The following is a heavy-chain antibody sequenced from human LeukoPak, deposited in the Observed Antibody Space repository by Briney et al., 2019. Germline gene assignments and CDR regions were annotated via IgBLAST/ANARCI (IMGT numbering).Heavy chain of an antibody. CDR1: EGTFSSYA. D-gene: IGHD5-18*01. V-gene: IGHV1-69*04. CDR2: IIPILGIA. Sequence: SVKVSCKASEGTFSSYAISWVRQAPGQGLEWMGRIIPILGIANYAQKFQGRVTITADKSTSTAYMELSSLRSEDTAVYYCARGWIQLWYDYWGQGTLVTVSS. CDR3: ARGWIQLWYDY. J-gene: IGHJ4*02.